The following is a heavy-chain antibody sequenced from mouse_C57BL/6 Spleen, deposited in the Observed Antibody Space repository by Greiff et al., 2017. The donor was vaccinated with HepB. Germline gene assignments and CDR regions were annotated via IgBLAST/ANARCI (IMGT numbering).Heavy chain of an antibody. CDR2: IDPETGGT. D-gene: IGHD3-2*01. CDR1: GYTFTDYE. J-gene: IGHJ2*01. CDR3: TRLPRQRDFDY. Sequence: VQGVESGAELVRPGASVTLSCKASGYTFTDYEMHWVKQTPVHGLEWIGAIDPETGGTAYNQKFKGKAILTADKSSSTAYMELRSLTSEDSAVYYCTRLPRQRDFDYWGQGTTLTVSS. V-gene: IGHV1-15*01.